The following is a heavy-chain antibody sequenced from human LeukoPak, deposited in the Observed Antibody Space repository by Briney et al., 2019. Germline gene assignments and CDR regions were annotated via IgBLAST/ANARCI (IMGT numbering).Heavy chain of an antibody. D-gene: IGHD1-26*01. Sequence: GGSLRLSCVVSGLTFRGYSMLWVRQAPGKGLEWLSFMTTSGNTIFYAESVKDRFTISRDNAKKSLYLQRNSLRDEDTAVYYCARVGGATAVTMYFEYWGQGTLVTVSS. CDR1: GLTFRGYS. CDR2: MTTSGNTI. CDR3: ARVGGATAVTMYFEY. J-gene: IGHJ4*02. V-gene: IGHV3-48*02.